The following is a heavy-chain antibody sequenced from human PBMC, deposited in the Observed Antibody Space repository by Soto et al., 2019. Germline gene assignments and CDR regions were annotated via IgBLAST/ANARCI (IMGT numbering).Heavy chain of an antibody. D-gene: IGHD3-22*01. CDR3: ARMRSDYDSSGREY. V-gene: IGHV2-70*04. Sequence: SGPTLVNPTETLTLTCTFSGFSLSTSGMRVSWIRQAPGKALEWLARIDWDEDRFYSTSLKTRLTISKDTSKNQVVLTMTKMDPVDTATYYCARMRSDYDSSGREYWDQQILSTVSS. CDR2: IDWDEDR. J-gene: IGHJ4*02. CDR1: GFSLSTSGMR.